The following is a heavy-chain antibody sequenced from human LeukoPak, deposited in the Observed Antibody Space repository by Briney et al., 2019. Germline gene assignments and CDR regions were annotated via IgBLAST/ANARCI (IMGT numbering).Heavy chain of an antibody. Sequence: GGSLRLSCATSGFTFSSYAMHWVRQAPGKGLEWVAVISHEGSDKYYADSVKGRFTISRDNSKNTLYVQMNSLRVEDTAVYYCAIGPDYGSSGSWGQGTLVTVSS. CDR3: AIGPDYGSSGS. D-gene: IGHD3-10*01. V-gene: IGHV3-30*04. CDR2: ISHEGSDK. J-gene: IGHJ4*02. CDR1: GFTFSSYA.